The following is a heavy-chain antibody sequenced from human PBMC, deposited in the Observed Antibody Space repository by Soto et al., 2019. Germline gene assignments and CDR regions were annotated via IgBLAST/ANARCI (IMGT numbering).Heavy chain of an antibody. CDR2: ISAYNGNT. V-gene: IGHV1-18*04. Sequence: QVQLVQSGAEVKKPGASVKVSCKASGYTFTSYGISWVRQAPGQGLEWMGWISAYNGNTNYAQKLQGRVTMTTDTSTSTAYMEVRGLRSDDTAVYYCARDQGTYCSSTGCLGRFEAWGQGTLVTVSS. CDR1: GYTFTSYG. CDR3: ARDQGTYCSSTGCLGRFEA. J-gene: IGHJ5*02. D-gene: IGHD2-2*01.